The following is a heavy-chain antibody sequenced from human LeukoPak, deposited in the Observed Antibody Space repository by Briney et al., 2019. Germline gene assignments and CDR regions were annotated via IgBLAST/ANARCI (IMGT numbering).Heavy chain of an antibody. CDR3: AKDSNVEMATIWYFDY. J-gene: IGHJ4*02. V-gene: IGHV3-23*01. CDR2: ISGSGGST. CDR1: GFTFSSYA. Sequence: GGSLRLSCAASGFTFSSYAMSWVRQAPGKGLEWVSAISGSGGSTYYADSVKGRFTISRDNSKNTLYLQMNSLRAEDTAVYYCAKDSNVEMATIWYFDYWGQGTLVTVSS. D-gene: IGHD5-24*01.